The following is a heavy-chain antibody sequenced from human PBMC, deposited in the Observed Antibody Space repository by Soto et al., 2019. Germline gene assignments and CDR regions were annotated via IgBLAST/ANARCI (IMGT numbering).Heavy chain of an antibody. D-gene: IGHD3-10*01. V-gene: IGHV4-38-2*01. CDR1: GYSISSGYH. J-gene: IGHJ6*02. Sequence: PSETLSLTCGVSGYSISSGYHWGWIRQPPGKGLEWIGSIHQSGSTYYNPSLKSRVTISVDTSKNHFSLKLTSVTAADTAVYYCARSLSPYFYYSMDVWGQGTTGTVS. CDR3: ARSLSPYFYYSMDV. CDR2: IHQSGST.